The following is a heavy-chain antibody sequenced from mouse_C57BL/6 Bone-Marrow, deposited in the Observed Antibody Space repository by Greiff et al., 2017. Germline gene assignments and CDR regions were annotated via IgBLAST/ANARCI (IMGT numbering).Heavy chain of an antibody. D-gene: IGHD2-10*02. V-gene: IGHV1-81*01. CDR2: IYPRSGNT. Sequence: QVQLKQSGAELARPGASVKLSCKASGYTFTSYGISWVKQRTGQGLEWIGEIYPRSGNTYYNEKFKGKATLTADKSSSTAYMELRSLTSEDSAVYFCAMGYGNYVLEVWGTGTTVTVSS. CDR3: AMGYGNYVLEV. J-gene: IGHJ1*03. CDR1: GYTFTSYG.